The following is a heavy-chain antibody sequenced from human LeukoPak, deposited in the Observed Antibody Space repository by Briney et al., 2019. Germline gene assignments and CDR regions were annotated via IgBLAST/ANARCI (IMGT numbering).Heavy chain of an antibody. CDR1: GGTVSRYP. D-gene: IGHD3-10*01. V-gene: IGHV1-69*13. Sequence: ASVKVSCKASGGTVSRYPISWVRQAPGQGLEWMGGIIPIFGTANYAQKFQGRVTITADESTSTAYMELSSLRSEDTAVYYCARARGGDMVRGVIIHNDAFDIWGQGTMVTVS. J-gene: IGHJ3*02. CDR3: ARARGGDMVRGVIIHNDAFDI. CDR2: IIPIFGTA.